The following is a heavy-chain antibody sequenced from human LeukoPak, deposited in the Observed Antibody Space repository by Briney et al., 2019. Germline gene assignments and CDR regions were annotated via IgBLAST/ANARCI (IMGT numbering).Heavy chain of an antibody. J-gene: IGHJ4*02. D-gene: IGHD4-17*01. CDR2: ISSSSSYI. CDR3: ARDADDYGDYGNDY. Sequence: GGSLRLSCAASGFTFSSYSMNWVRQAPGKGLEWVSSISSSSSYIYYADSVKGRFTISRDNAKNSLYLQMNSLRAEDTALYHCARDADDYGDYGNDYWGQGTLVTVSS. CDR1: GFTFSSYS. V-gene: IGHV3-21*04.